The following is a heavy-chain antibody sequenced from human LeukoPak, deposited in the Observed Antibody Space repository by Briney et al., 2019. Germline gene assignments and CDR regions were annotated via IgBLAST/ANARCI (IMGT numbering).Heavy chain of an antibody. Sequence: AASVKVSCKASGGTFSSYAISWVRQAPGQGLEWMGRIIPILGIANYAQKFQGRVTITADKSTSTAYMELSSLRSEDTAVYYCAIGVRVPAGNGPVVDVWGQGTTVTVSS. J-gene: IGHJ6*02. V-gene: IGHV1-69*04. D-gene: IGHD2-2*01. CDR2: IIPILGIA. CDR3: AIGVRVPAGNGPVVDV. CDR1: GGTFSSYA.